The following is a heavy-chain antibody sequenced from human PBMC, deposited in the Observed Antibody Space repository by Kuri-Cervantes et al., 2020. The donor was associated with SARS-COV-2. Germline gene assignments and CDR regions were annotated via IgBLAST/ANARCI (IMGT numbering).Heavy chain of an antibody. CDR3: ARQMMSSITIFGVVITRNWFDP. CDR2: IYYSGST. CDR1: GGSISSSSYY. J-gene: IGHJ5*02. V-gene: IGHV4-39*01. Sequence: SETLSLTCTVSGGSISSSSYYWGWIRQPPGKGLEWIGSIYYSGSTYYNPYLKSRVTISVDTSKNQFSLKPSSVTAADTAVYYCARQMMSSITIFGVVITRNWFDPWGQGTLVTVSS. D-gene: IGHD3-3*01.